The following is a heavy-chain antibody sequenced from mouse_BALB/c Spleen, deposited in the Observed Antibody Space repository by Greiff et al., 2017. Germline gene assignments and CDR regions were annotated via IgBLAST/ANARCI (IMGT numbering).Heavy chain of an antibody. CDR2: ISSGSSTI. D-gene: IGHD1-1*01. Sequence: EVQRVESGGGLVQPGGSRKLSCAASGFTFSSFGMHWVRQAPEKGLEWVAYISSGSSTIYYADTVKGRFTISRDNPKNTLFLQMTSLRSEDTAMYYCARDYYGSSYQAWFAYWGQGTLVTVSA. V-gene: IGHV5-17*02. CDR3: ARDYYGSSYQAWFAY. J-gene: IGHJ3*01. CDR1: GFTFSSFG.